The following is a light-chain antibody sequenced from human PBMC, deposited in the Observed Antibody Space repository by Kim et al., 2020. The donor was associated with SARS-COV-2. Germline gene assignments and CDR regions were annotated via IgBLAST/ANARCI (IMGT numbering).Light chain of an antibody. CDR2: KAS. CDR3: QQYNSYPFT. J-gene: IGKJ2*01. CDR1: QSISSW. V-gene: IGKV1-5*03. Sequence: DIQMTQSPSTLSASVGDRVTITCRASQSISSWLAWYQQKPGKAPKLLIYKASSLESGVPSRFSGSGSGTEFTLTISSLQPDDFATYYCQQYNSYPFTFCQGTKLEI.